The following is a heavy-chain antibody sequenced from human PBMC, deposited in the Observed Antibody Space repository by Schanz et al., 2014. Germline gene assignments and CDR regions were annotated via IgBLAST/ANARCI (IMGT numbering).Heavy chain of an antibody. CDR2: ISSSSGTI. CDR1: GFTFSNYG. CDR3: ARDLSSLIQGDV. D-gene: IGHD2-2*01. V-gene: IGHV3-48*01. Sequence: VQLVESGGGLVQPGGSLRLSCAASGFTFSNYGMNWVRQAPEKGLEWVSYISSSSGTIYYADSVKGRFTISRDNAKNLLYLQMNGLRAEDTAVYFCARDLSSLIQGDVWGKGTTVTVSS. J-gene: IGHJ6*04.